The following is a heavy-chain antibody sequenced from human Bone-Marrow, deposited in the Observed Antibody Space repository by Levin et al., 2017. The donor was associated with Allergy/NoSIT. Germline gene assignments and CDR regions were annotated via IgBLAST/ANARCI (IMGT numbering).Heavy chain of an antibody. Sequence: GGSLRLSCKASGYTFTVHYIHWVRQAPGQGLEWMGWMSPNTGDTNYAQKFQGRVTMTRDTSISTAYMELSRLTSDDTAVFYCARDRSYGDGFDIWGQGTMVNVSS. CDR1: GYTFTVHY. V-gene: IGHV1-2*02. CDR2: MSPNTGDT. J-gene: IGHJ3*02. D-gene: IGHD4-17*01. CDR3: ARDRSYGDGFDI.